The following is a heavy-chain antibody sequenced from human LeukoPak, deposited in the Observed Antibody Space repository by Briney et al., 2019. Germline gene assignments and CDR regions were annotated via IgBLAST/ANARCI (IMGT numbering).Heavy chain of an antibody. Sequence: GGSLRLSCAASGFTFSSYWIHWVRQAPGKGLVWVSRVSHDGHITIYADSVKGRFTIPRDNAKNTVYLQMNSLSAEDTAVYYCARDFSAGVDYWGRGTLVTVSS. V-gene: IGHV3-74*01. D-gene: IGHD2/OR15-2a*01. CDR3: ARDFSAGVDY. CDR1: GFTFSSYW. J-gene: IGHJ4*02. CDR2: VSHDGHIT.